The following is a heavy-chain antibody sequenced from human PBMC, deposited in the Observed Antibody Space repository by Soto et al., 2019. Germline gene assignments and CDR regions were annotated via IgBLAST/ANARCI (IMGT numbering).Heavy chain of an antibody. CDR1: GGTFSSYA. V-gene: IGHV1-69*12. D-gene: IGHD3-10*01. J-gene: IGHJ6*02. CDR3: ARAMDGEQRPYYGMDV. CDR2: IIPIFGTA. Sequence: QVQLVQSGAEVKKPGSSVKVSCKASGGTFSSYAISWVRQAPGQGLEWMGGIIPIFGTANYAQKFQGRVTITADESTSTAYMALSSLRSEDTAVYYCARAMDGEQRPYYGMDVWGQGTTVTVSS.